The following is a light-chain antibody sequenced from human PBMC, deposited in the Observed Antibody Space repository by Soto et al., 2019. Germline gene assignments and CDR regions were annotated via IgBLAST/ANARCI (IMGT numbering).Light chain of an antibody. J-gene: IGLJ2*01. CDR1: SSDVGGYNY. CDR3: SSYTSSSTLV. Sequence: QSALTQPASVSGSPGLSIAISCTGTSSDVGGYNYVSWYQQHPGKAPKLMIYDVSNRPSGVSIRFSGSKSGNTASLTISGLQAEDEADYYCSSYTSSSTLVFGGGTQLTVL. CDR2: DVS. V-gene: IGLV2-14*01.